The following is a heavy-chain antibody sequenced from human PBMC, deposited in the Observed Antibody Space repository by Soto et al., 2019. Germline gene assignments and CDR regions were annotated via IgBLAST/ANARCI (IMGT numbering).Heavy chain of an antibody. CDR2: IYYSGST. CDR3: ARHYDFWSGYYTQPFDY. J-gene: IGHJ4*02. Sequence: SETLSLTCTVSGGSISSYYWSWIRQPPGKGLEWIGYIYYSGSTNYNPSLKSRVTISVDTSKNQFSLKLSSVTAADTAVYYCARHYDFWSGYYTQPFDYWGQGTLVTVSS. CDR1: GGSISSYY. V-gene: IGHV4-59*08. D-gene: IGHD3-3*01.